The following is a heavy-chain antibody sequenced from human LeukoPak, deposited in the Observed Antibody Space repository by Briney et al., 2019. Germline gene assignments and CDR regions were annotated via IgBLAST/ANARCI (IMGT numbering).Heavy chain of an antibody. CDR1: GYTFTGYN. Sequence: GASVKVSCKASGYTFTGYNMHWVRQAPGQGLEWMGIINPSGGSTSYAQKFQGRVTMTRDTSTSTVYMELSSLRSEDTAVYYCARADDYYDSSGYSAHFDYWGQGTLVTVSS. J-gene: IGHJ4*02. V-gene: IGHV1-46*01. D-gene: IGHD3-22*01. CDR3: ARADDYYDSSGYSAHFDY. CDR2: INPSGGST.